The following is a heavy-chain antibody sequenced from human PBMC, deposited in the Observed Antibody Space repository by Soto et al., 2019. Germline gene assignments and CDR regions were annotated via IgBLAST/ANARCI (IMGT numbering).Heavy chain of an antibody. CDR3: AAGSRTVTDYGMDV. D-gene: IGHD4-4*01. CDR1: GFTFTSSA. CDR2: IVVGSGNT. J-gene: IGHJ6*02. Sequence: SVQVSCKASGFTFTSSAVQWVRQARGQRLEWIGWIVVGSGNTNYAQKFQERVTITRDMSTSTAYMELSSLRPEDTAVYYCAAGSRTVTDYGMDVWGQGTTVTVAS. V-gene: IGHV1-58*01.